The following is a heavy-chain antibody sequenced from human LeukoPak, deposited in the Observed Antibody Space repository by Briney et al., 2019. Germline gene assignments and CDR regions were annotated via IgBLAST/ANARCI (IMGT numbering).Heavy chain of an antibody. Sequence: GASVKVSCKVSGYTLTELSMHWVRQAPGKGLEWMGGFDPEDGETIYAQKFQGRVTMTEDTSTDTAYMELSSLRSEDTAVYYRVTDRYYYDSSGYYHSTFDYWGQGTLVTVSS. CDR1: GYTLTELS. V-gene: IGHV1-24*01. D-gene: IGHD3-22*01. CDR2: FDPEDGET. CDR3: VTDRYYYDSSGYYHSTFDY. J-gene: IGHJ4*02.